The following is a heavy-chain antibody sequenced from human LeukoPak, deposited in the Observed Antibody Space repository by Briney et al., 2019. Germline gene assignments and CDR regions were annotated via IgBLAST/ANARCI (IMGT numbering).Heavy chain of an antibody. D-gene: IGHD5-18*01. Sequence: GGSLRLSCTASGFSFHTHAMSWVRQAPGKGLEWVSTISGNGAQTFSAGSVKGRFTISRDNSRTTLCLQMNNLRAEDTALYYCAKDLGYSYGWVDYWGQGILVTVSS. CDR1: GFSFHTHA. CDR2: ISGNGAQT. CDR3: AKDLGYSYGWVDY. V-gene: IGHV3-23*01. J-gene: IGHJ4*02.